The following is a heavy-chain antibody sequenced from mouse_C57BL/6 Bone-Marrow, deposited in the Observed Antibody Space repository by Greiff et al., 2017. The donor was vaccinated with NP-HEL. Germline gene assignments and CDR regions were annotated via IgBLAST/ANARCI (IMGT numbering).Heavy chain of an antibody. Sequence: QVQLKESGPELVKPGASVKLSCKASGYTFTGYDINWVKQRPGQGLEGIGWLYPRDGSTKYNEKFKGKATLTVDTSSSTAYMELHSLTSEDSAVYFCARLNYYGSTFDYWGQGTTLTVSS. D-gene: IGHD1-1*01. J-gene: IGHJ2*01. CDR3: ARLNYYGSTFDY. CDR2: LYPRDGST. V-gene: IGHV1-85*01. CDR1: GYTFTGYD.